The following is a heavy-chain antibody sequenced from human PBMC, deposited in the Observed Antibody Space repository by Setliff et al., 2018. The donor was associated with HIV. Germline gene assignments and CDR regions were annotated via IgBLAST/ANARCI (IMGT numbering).Heavy chain of an antibody. V-gene: IGHV1-69*05. CDR2: SIPLFGTT. CDR3: ASGSGYCKNGNCYIGVHNNPDKCYCEY. J-gene: IGHJ4*02. Sequence: SVKVSCKASGYTFTSYYGITWVRQAPGQGLEWMGGSIPLFGTTNYAQKFQGRVTLTTDELMKTAYMELSSLRSEDTAVYYCASGSGYCKNGNCYIGVHNNPDKCYCEYWGKGTLVTVSS. CDR1: GYTFTSYYG. D-gene: IGHD2-8*01.